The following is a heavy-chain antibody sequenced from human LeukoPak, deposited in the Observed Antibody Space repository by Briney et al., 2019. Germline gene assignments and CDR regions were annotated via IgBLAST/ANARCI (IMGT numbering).Heavy chain of an antibody. CDR1: GYIFTRYW. D-gene: IGHD5-24*01. Sequence: GESLKISCKGSGYIFTRYWIGWVRQMPGKGLEWMGTIYPGDSDVRYSPSLQGQVTMSVDRSINSAFLQWSSLKASDTAIYYCARRVQMATADGFDIWGRGTVVTVSS. CDR3: ARRVQMATADGFDI. CDR2: IYPGDSDV. V-gene: IGHV5-51*01. J-gene: IGHJ3*02.